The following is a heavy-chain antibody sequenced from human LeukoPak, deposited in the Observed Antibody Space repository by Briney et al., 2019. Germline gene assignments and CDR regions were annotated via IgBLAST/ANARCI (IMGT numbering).Heavy chain of an antibody. CDR3: ASLKWFGEFTDAFDI. CDR2: ISSSSSYI. V-gene: IGHV3-21*01. D-gene: IGHD3-10*01. CDR1: GFTFSSYS. J-gene: IGHJ3*02. Sequence: PGGSLRLSCAASGFTFSSYSMNWVRQAPGKGLEWASSISSSSSYIYYADSVKGRFTISRDNAKNSLYLQMNSLRAEDTAVYYCASLKWFGEFTDAFDIWGQGTMVTVSS.